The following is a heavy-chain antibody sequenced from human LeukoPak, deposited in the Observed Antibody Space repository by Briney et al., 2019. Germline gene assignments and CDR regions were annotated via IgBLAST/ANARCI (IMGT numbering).Heavy chain of an antibody. J-gene: IGHJ4*02. V-gene: IGHV3-66*02. CDR1: GFTVRSNY. D-gene: IGHD4-17*01. CDR3: ASKTTVTSRGPFDY. CDR2: IYSGGST. Sequence: QPGGSLRLSCAASGFTVRSNYMSWVRQAPGKGLEWVSVIYSGGSTYYADSVKGRFTISRDNSKNTLYLQMNSLRAEDTAVYYCASKTTVTSRGPFDYRGQGTLVTVS.